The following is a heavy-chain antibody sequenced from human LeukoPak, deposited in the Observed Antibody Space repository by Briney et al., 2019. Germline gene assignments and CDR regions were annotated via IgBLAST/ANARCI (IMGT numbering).Heavy chain of an antibody. J-gene: IGHJ6*03. D-gene: IGHD6-6*01. CDR2: IYYSGST. CDR1: GGSISSTSSY. Sequence: SETLSLTCTVSGGSISSTSSYWGWIRQPPGKGLEWIATIYYSGSTYYNASLKSRITIAVDTSKSQFSLKLSSVTAADTAVYYCARGIAARRYYYYYYMDVWGKGTTVTVSS. CDR3: ARGIAARRYYYYYYMDV. V-gene: IGHV4-39*01.